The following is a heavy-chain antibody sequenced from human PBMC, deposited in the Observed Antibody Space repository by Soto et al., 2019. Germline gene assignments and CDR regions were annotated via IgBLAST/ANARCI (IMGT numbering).Heavy chain of an antibody. V-gene: IGHV1-3*01. CDR3: ARGGDDCSTPTYYMIAY. CDR2: ITAGNGTT. CDR1: RYTFTSYA. D-gene: IGHD2-15*01. Sequence: AAVKFSCQASRYTFTSYAMHRVRQSPGQRLAWMGWITAGNGTTKYSQKFQGLVTVTRDTSASTAYMELSSLSSEDTAVYYCARGGDDCSTPTYYMIAYWGQGTLLTVSS. J-gene: IGHJ4*02.